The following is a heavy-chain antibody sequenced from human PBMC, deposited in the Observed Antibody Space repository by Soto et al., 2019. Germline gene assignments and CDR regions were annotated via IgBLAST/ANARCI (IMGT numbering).Heavy chain of an antibody. CDR1: GGSISSSSYY. D-gene: IGHD5-18*01. CDR3: ATLRRGYKDFGY. Sequence: QLQLQESGPGLVKPSETLSLTCTVSGGSISSSSYYWGWIRQPPGKGLEWIGSIYSSGSTYDNPSLKSRVTTSVDTSKNQCSLKLSSVTAADTAVYYCATLRRGYKDFGYWGQGTLVTVSS. V-gene: IGHV4-39*01. CDR2: IYSSGST. J-gene: IGHJ4*02.